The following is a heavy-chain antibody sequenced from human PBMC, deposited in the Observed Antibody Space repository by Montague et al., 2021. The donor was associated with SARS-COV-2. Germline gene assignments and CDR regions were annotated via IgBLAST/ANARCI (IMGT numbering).Heavy chain of an antibody. J-gene: IGHJ4*02. V-gene: IGHV4-59*01. D-gene: IGHD2-2*01. CDR2: IYSSGST. Sequence: SETLSLTCTVSGASMSGAYRGWVRQPPGKGPELIGNIYSSGSTHYNYSLKIRVTISVDTSKSQFSLRLTSVTAADTAVYYCVREGRSSSCAMDYWGQGTLVTVSS. CDR3: VREGRSSSCAMDY. CDR1: GASMSGAY.